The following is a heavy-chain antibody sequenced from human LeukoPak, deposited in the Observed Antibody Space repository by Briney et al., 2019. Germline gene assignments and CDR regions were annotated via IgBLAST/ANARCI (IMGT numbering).Heavy chain of an antibody. D-gene: IGHD5-24*01. CDR2: IYYLGST. CDR3: ARIEMATISSPTPIFDY. J-gene: IGHJ4*02. Sequence: PSETLSPTCTVSGGSIRGYYWSWIRQPPGKGLEWIGYIYYLGSTNYNPSLKSRVTISVDTSKNQFSLNLSSVTAADTAVYYCARIEMATISSPTPIFDYWGQGTLVTVSS. V-gene: IGHV4-59*01. CDR1: GGSIRGYY.